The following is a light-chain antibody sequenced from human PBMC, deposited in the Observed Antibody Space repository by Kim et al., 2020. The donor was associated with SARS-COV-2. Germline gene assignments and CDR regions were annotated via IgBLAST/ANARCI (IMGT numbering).Light chain of an antibody. V-gene: IGKV1-39*01. CDR3: QQTLRAPRT. Sequence: DTQMTQSPSSLSASVGDRVTITCRASQNINNYLNWYQQRPGKAPNLLIFAASTLQSGVPSRFSGSGSGTDFTLTISSLQPEDFATYYCQQTLRAPRTFGQGTKVDIK. CDR1: QNINNY. CDR2: AAS. J-gene: IGKJ1*01.